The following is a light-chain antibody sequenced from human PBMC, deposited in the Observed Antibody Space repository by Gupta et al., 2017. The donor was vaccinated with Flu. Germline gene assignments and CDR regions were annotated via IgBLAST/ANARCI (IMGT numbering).Light chain of an antibody. J-gene: IGLJ3*02. CDR2: KDC. Sequence: SYELTQPPSVSVSPGQTARITCSGDALPKQYAYWYQQKPGKPPVLVIYKDCERPSGIPERFSGSSSGTTVTLTSSGVQAEDEADYYCQSSDSSGTYELFGGGTKLTVL. CDR3: QSSDSSGTYEL. V-gene: IGLV3-25*02. CDR1: ALPKQY.